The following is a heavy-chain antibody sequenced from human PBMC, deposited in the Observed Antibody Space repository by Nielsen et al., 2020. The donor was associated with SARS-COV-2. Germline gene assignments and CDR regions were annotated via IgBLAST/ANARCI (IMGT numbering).Heavy chain of an antibody. CDR1: GGSFSGYY. CDR3: ARLPVPGYYYYYGMDV. D-gene: IGHD1-14*01. J-gene: IGHJ6*02. Sequence: SETLFLTCAVYGGSFSGYYWSWIRQPPGKGLEWIGEINHSGSTNYNPSLKSRVTISVDTSKNQFSLKLSSVTAADTAVYYCARLPVPGYYYYYGMDVWGQGTTVTVSS. CDR2: INHSGST. V-gene: IGHV4-34*01.